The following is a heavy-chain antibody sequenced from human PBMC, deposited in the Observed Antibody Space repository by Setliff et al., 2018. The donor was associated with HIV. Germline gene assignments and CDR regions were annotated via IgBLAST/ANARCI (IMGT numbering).Heavy chain of an antibody. CDR3: ARGKDYDSSGYLGY. V-gene: IGHV3-11*04. J-gene: IGHJ4*02. Sequence: LSLTCTVSGGSISSTSYYWSWVRQAPGKGLEWLSYISSSGITIYYADSVKGRFTISRDNAKNSLYLQMNSLRAEDTAVYYCARGKDYDSSGYLGYWGQGTLVTVSS. CDR1: GGSISSTSYY. CDR2: ISSSGITI. D-gene: IGHD3-22*01.